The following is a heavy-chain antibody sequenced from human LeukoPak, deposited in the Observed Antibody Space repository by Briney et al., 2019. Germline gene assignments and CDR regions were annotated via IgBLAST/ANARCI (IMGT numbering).Heavy chain of an antibody. CDR2: IYYSGST. Sequence: SETLSLTCTVSGGSITSSSNYWGWIRQPPGEGLEWIGSIYYSGSTYYNPSLKSRITISVDTSKNQFSLKLSSVTAADTAVYYCARHKYGLKGSFDIWGQGTMVTVSS. CDR3: ARHKYGLKGSFDI. V-gene: IGHV4-39*01. D-gene: IGHD4-17*01. CDR1: GGSITSSSNY. J-gene: IGHJ3*02.